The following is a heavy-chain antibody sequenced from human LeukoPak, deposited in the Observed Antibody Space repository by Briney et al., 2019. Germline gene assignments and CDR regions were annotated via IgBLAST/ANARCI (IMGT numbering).Heavy chain of an antibody. CDR2: IRGSGGKT. J-gene: IGHJ4*02. CDR1: RFTFSGYA. Sequence: PGGSLRLSCAASRFTFSGYAMSGVRQAPGQGLEWVSGIRGSGGKTFYADSVKGRFSISRDDSKNTLNLQMNSLRGEDTAVYYCARELRQNYDSSYFDYWGQGTLVTVSS. D-gene: IGHD3-22*01. V-gene: IGHV3-23*01. CDR3: ARELRQNYDSSYFDY.